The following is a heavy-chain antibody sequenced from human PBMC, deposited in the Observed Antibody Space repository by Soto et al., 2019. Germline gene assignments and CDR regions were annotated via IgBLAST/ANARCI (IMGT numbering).Heavy chain of an antibody. D-gene: IGHD3-16*01. CDR1: GYSFTDYW. CDR2: IYPADSDT. Sequence: PGESLKISCKGSGYSFTDYWIAWVRQMPGKGLEWMGIIYPADSDTRYSPSFQGQVTISADKSISTAYLQWSSLKAPDTAMYYCARHERVGLNPWGSYFDYWGQGTLVTVSS. J-gene: IGHJ4*02. CDR3: ARHERVGLNPWGSYFDY. V-gene: IGHV5-51*01.